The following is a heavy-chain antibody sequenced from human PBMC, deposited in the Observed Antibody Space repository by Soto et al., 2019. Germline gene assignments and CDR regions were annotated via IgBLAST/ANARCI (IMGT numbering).Heavy chain of an antibody. J-gene: IGHJ3*02. Sequence: QVQLVQSGAEVKKPGASVKVSCKASGYTFTSYGISWVRQAPGQGLEWMGWISAYNGNTNYAQKLQGRVTMTTDTSTSTAYMELRSLRSDDTAVYYCARSLDPNDYGDYVAFDIWGQGTMVTVSS. V-gene: IGHV1-18*01. D-gene: IGHD4-17*01. CDR1: GYTFTSYG. CDR2: ISAYNGNT. CDR3: ARSLDPNDYGDYVAFDI.